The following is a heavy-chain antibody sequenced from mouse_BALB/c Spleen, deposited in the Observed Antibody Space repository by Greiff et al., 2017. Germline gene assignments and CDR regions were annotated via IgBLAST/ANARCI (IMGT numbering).Heavy chain of an antibody. CDR3: ARDITTGYFDY. V-gene: IGHV7-3*02. J-gene: IGHJ2*01. D-gene: IGHD2-12*01. Sequence: EVKVVESGGGLVQPGGSLRLSCATSGFTFTDYYMSWVRQPPGKALEWLGFIRNKANGYTTEYSASVKGRFTISRDNSQSILYLQMNTLRAEDSATYYCARDITTGYFDYWGQGTTLTVSS. CDR1: GFTFTDYY. CDR2: IRNKANGYTT.